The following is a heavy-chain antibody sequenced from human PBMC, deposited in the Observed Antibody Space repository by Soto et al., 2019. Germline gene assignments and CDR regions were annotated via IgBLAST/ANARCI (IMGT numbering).Heavy chain of an antibody. CDR1: GGSFSGYY. CDR2: VNHSGGI. V-gene: IGHV4-34*02. CDR3: AGRNGYYSGIDY. Sequence: QVQLQQWGAGLLKPSETLSLTCVVYGGSFSGYYWSWIRQPPGKGLEWFGEVNHSGGIDYNPSLKSRVTISVDTSNNQFSLKLSSVTAADTAVYYCAGRNGYYSGIDYWGEGTRVTVSS. D-gene: IGHD3-22*01. J-gene: IGHJ4*02.